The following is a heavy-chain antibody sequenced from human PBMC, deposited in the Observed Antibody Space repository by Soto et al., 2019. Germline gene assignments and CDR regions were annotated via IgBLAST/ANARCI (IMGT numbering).Heavy chain of an antibody. CDR2: IYNDGTT. CDR3: AVYRGNPV. Sequence: EVQLVESGGGLTQPGGSLRLSCAVSGFTVSSNHVTWVRQATGKGLQWDSAIYNDGTTYYADSVKGRFTISRDNYKNTVFLKLTSLRAEETAVYYSAVYRGNPVWGQGTPVSVSS. D-gene: IGHD2-15*01. CDR1: GFTVSSNH. J-gene: IGHJ4*02. V-gene: IGHV3-53*01.